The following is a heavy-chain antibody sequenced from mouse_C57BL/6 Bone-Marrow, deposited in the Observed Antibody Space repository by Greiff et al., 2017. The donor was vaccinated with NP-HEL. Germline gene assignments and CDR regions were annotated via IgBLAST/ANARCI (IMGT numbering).Heavy chain of an antibody. Sequence: EVQRVESGGGLVKPGGSLKLSCAASGFTFSDYGMHWVRQAPEKGLEWVAYISSGSSTIYYADTVKGRFTISRDNAKNTLFLQMTSLRSEDTAIYYCARDPNYYGSSLYFDYWGQGTTLTVSS. CDR1: GFTFSDYG. CDR2: ISSGSSTI. J-gene: IGHJ2*01. CDR3: ARDPNYYGSSLYFDY. V-gene: IGHV5-17*01. D-gene: IGHD1-1*01.